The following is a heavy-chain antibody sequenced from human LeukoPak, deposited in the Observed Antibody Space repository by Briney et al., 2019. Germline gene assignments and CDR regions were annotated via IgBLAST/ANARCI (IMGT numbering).Heavy chain of an antibody. J-gene: IGHJ4*02. V-gene: IGHV4-30-4*08. D-gene: IGHD6-13*01. CDR1: GDSITSDHY. CDR2: IYHSGNT. Sequence: SQTLSLTCTVSGDSITSDHYWTWLRQPPGEGLEWIAYIYHSGNTYYNPSLRSRVTMSVATSKNQFSLEVKSVTAADTAAYYCARDRPGGSSLDYWGQGTLVTVSS. CDR3: ARDRPGGSSLDY.